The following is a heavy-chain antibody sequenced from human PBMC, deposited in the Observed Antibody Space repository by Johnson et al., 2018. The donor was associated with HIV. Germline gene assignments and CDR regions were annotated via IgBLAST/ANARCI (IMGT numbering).Heavy chain of an antibody. D-gene: IGHD3-10*01. V-gene: IGHV3-30*02. CDR3: AKTRMGGILDAFDL. CDR2: IRYDGSNK. Sequence: HVQLVESGGGVVQPGGSLRLSCAASGFSFSSYGMYWVRQAPGKGLEWVAFIRYDGSNKYYADSVKGRFTISRDNSKNTLYLQMNSLRAEDTAVYYCAKTRMGGILDAFDLWGQGTMVIVS. CDR1: GFSFSSYG. J-gene: IGHJ3*01.